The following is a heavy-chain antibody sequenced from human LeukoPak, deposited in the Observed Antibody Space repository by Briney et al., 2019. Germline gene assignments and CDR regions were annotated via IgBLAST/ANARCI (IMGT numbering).Heavy chain of an antibody. CDR2: ISSSSSYI. CDR3: ARGYSSSWYYGPPTNWFDP. D-gene: IGHD6-13*01. J-gene: IGHJ5*02. Sequence: GGSLRLSCAASGFTFSSYSMNWVRQAPGKGLEWVSSISSSSSYIYYADSVKGRFTISRDNAKNSLYLQMNSLRAEDTAVYYCARGYSSSWYYGPPTNWFDPWGQGTLVTVSS. CDR1: GFTFSSYS. V-gene: IGHV3-21*01.